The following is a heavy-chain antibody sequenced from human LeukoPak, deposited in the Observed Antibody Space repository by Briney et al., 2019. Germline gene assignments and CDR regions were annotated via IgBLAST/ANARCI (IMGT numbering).Heavy chain of an antibody. J-gene: IGHJ3*02. V-gene: IGHV3-21*01. CDR3: ARGRAVTTAFDI. Sequence: RGSLRLSCAASGFTFSSHSMNWVRQAPGKGLEWVSSISSSSSYIYYADSVKGRFTISRDNAKNSLYLQMNSLRAEDTAVYYCARGRAVTTAFDIWGQGTMVTVSS. CDR2: ISSSSSYI. CDR1: GFTFSSHS. D-gene: IGHD4-17*01.